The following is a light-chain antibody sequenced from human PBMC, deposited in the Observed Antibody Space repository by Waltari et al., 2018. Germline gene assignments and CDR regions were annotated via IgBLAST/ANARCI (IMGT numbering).Light chain of an antibody. CDR2: GAS. CDR3: PHDVRLPAT. Sequence: EIVLTQSPGTLSLSPGERATLSCRASQSVRGSLAWYQQKAGQAPRLLIYGASSRATGIPDRFSGSGSGTDFSRTISRLEPGDFAVYYCPHDVRLPATFGQGTKVEIK. J-gene: IGKJ1*01. V-gene: IGKV3-20*01. CDR1: QSVRGS.